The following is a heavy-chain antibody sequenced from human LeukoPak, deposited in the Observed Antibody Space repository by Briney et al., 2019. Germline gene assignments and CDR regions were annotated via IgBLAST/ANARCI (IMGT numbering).Heavy chain of an antibody. CDR1: GFTFSSYG. Sequence: GGSLRLSCAASGFTFSSYGMHWVRQAPGKGLEWVAFIRYDGSNKYYADSVKGRLTISRDNSKNTLYLQMNSLRAEDTAVYYCAKWADFWSRYLEYYYMDVWGKGTTVTVSS. V-gene: IGHV3-30*02. D-gene: IGHD3-3*01. J-gene: IGHJ6*03. CDR2: IRYDGSNK. CDR3: AKWADFWSRYLEYYYMDV.